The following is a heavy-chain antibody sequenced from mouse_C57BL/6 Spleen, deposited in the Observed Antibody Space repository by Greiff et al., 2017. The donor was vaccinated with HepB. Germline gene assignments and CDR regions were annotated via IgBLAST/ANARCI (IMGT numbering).Heavy chain of an antibody. Sequence: VQLQQSDAELVKPGASVKISCKVSGYTFTDHTIHWMKQRPEQGLEWIGYIYPCDGRTKYNEKFKGKATLTADKSSSTAYMQLNSLTSEDSAVYYCARVEGNHAMDYWGQGTSVTVSS. CDR3: ARVEGNHAMDY. V-gene: IGHV1-78*01. CDR2: IYPCDGRT. CDR1: GYTFTDHT. J-gene: IGHJ4*01. D-gene: IGHD2-1*01.